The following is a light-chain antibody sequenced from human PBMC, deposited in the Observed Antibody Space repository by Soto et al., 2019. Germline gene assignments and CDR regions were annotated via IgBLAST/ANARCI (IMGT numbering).Light chain of an antibody. V-gene: IGKV3D-20*02. CDR1: QSVSDSS. Sequence: EIVLTQSPGTLSLSPGERATLSCRASQSVSDSSLAWYHQKPGQAPRLLIYGASRRATGIPDTFSGSGSGTDFTLTISRLESEDFALYYCQQHINWPLTFGGGTKVDIK. CDR3: QQHINWPLT. J-gene: IGKJ4*01. CDR2: GAS.